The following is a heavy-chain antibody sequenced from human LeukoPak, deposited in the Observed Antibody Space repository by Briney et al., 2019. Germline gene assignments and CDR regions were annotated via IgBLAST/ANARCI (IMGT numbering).Heavy chain of an antibody. CDR3: ERAGYCSGGSCYLSYFDY. D-gene: IGHD2-15*01. Sequence: GRSLRLSCAASGFTFSSYAMHWVRQAPGKGLEWGAVISYDGSNKYYADSVKGRFTISRDNSKNTLYLQMNSLRAEDTAVYYCERAGYCSGGSCYLSYFDYWGQGTLVTVSS. CDR2: ISYDGSNK. J-gene: IGHJ4*02. CDR1: GFTFSSYA. V-gene: IGHV3-30*04.